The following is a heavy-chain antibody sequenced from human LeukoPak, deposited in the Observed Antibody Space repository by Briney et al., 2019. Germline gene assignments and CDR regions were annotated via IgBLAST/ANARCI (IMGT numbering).Heavy chain of an antibody. CDR2: IYSDNT. J-gene: IGHJ4*02. CDR3: AREHRIQLWLKVYYFDY. D-gene: IGHD5-18*01. CDR1: GFTVSSNS. Sequence: GGSLRLSCTASGFTVSSNSMSWVRQAPGKGLEWVSFIYSDNTHYSDSVKGRFTISRDNSKNTLYLQMNSLRAEDTAVYYCAREHRIQLWLKVYYFDYWGQGTLVTVSS. V-gene: IGHV3-66*03.